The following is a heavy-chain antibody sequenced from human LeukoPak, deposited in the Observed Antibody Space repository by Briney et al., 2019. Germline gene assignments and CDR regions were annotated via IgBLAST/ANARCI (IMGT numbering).Heavy chain of an antibody. V-gene: IGHV3-11*03. CDR3: ARLPAPTRYYSDY. CDR2: ISSSSTYT. J-gene: IGHJ4*02. Sequence: KSGGSLRLSCAASGFTFSDYYMSWILQAPGKGLEWVSYISSSSTYTNYADSVKGRFTISRDNAKNSLYLQMNSLRAEDTAVYYCARLPAPTRYYSDYWGQGTLVTVSS. CDR1: GFTFSDYY.